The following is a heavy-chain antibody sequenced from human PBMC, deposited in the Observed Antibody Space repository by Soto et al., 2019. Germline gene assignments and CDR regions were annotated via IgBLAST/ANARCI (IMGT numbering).Heavy chain of an antibody. CDR1: GITFSSYN. J-gene: IGHJ6*02. V-gene: IGHV3-48*02. D-gene: IGHD6-19*01. CDR3: ASVGAVAGHYYYYGMDA. Sequence: GGSLRLSCAASGITFSSYNMNWVRQAPGKGLEWISYISISSSTINYGDSVKGRFTISRDNAKNSLYLQMNSLRDEDTAVYYCASVGAVAGHYYYYGMDAWGQGTTVTVSS. CDR2: ISISSSTI.